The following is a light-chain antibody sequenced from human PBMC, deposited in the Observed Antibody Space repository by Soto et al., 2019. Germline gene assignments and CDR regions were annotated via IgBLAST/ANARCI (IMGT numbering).Light chain of an antibody. Sequence: DIQRTQSPSSLSASVGDRVTITCRASQSISSYLNWYQQKPGKAPKLLIYAASSLQSGVPSRFSGSGSGTDFTLTISSLQPADFATYYCQQRYSTLYTFGQGTKLEIK. J-gene: IGKJ2*01. CDR2: AAS. CDR1: QSISSY. CDR3: QQRYSTLYT. V-gene: IGKV1-39*01.